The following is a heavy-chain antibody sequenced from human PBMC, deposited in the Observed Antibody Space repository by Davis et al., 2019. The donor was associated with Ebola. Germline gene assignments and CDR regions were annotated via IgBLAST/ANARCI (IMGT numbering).Heavy chain of an antibody. CDR3: AKVDCSGGSCYGMDV. CDR1: GFTVSSNY. D-gene: IGHD2-15*01. Sequence: GESLKISCAASGFTVSSNYMSWVRQAPGKGLEWVSVIYSGGSTYYADSVKGRFTISRDNSKNTLYLQMNSLRAEDTAVYYCAKVDCSGGSCYGMDVWGQGTTVTVSS. V-gene: IGHV3-53*01. J-gene: IGHJ6*02. CDR2: IYSGGST.